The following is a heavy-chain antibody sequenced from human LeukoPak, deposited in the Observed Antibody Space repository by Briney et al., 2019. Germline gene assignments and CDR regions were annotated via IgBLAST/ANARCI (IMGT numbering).Heavy chain of an antibody. CDR2: IYYSGST. V-gene: IGHV4-39*01. CDR1: GGSISSSSYY. Sequence: SETLSLTCTVSGGSISSSSYYWGWIRQPPGKGLEWIESIYYSGSTYYNPSLKSRVTISVDTSKNQFSLKLSSVTAADTAVYYCARLPGGRNYWGQGTLVTVSS. CDR3: ARLPGGRNY. J-gene: IGHJ4*02.